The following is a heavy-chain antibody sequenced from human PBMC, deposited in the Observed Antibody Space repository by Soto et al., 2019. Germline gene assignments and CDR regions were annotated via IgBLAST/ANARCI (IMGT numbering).Heavy chain of an antibody. CDR1: GFTFSSYS. CDR3: VRVGSGYDY. V-gene: IGHV3-64*01. CDR2: ISGNGGNT. J-gene: IGHJ4*02. Sequence: EVPLVESGGGLVQPGGSLRLSCAASGFTFSSYSMHWVRQAPGQGLEYVSAISGNGGNTFYANSARGRFTISRDNSKNTLFLQMGSLRPEDTAMYFCVRVGSGYDYWGQGTLVTVAS. D-gene: IGHD1-26*01.